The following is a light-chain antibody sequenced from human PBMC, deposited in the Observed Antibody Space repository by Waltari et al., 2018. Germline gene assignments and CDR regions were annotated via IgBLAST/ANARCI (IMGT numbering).Light chain of an antibody. CDR3: ATWDDSPNGHWV. CDR2: RNA. V-gene: IGLV1-44*01. Sequence: SVLTQPPSASGTPGQRATIYRSGSATNIGINVVHWYQQFPGKAPKLVIYRNAQRPSGVPDRFSGSKSGTSASLAISGRQSEDEADYYCATWDDSPNGHWVFGGGTKVTVL. CDR1: ATNIGINV. J-gene: IGLJ3*02.